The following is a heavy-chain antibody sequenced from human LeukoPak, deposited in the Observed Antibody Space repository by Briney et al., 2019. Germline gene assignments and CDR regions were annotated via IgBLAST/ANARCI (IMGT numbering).Heavy chain of an antibody. CDR3: ARDLELGMNAFDI. CDR2: IYYSGST. CDR1: GGSISSSSYY. J-gene: IGHJ3*02. V-gene: IGHV4-39*02. Sequence: SETLSLTCTVSGGSISSSSYYWGWIRQPPGKGLEWIGSIYYSGSTYYNPSLKSRVTISVDTSKNQFSLKLSSVTAADTAVYYCARDLELGMNAFDIWGQGTMVTVSS. D-gene: IGHD7-27*01.